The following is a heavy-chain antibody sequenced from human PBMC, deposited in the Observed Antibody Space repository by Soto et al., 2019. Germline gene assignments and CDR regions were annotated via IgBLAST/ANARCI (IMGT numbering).Heavy chain of an antibody. CDR1: GGSFSGYY. J-gene: IGHJ4*02. D-gene: IGHD1-26*01. Sequence: SETLSLTCAVYGGSFSGYYWSWIRQPPGKGLEWIGEINHSGSTNYNPSLKSRVTISVDTSKNQFSLKLSSVTAADTAVYYCASSPGIVGATQCDYWGQGTLVTVSS. CDR3: ASSPGIVGATQCDY. V-gene: IGHV4-34*01. CDR2: INHSGST.